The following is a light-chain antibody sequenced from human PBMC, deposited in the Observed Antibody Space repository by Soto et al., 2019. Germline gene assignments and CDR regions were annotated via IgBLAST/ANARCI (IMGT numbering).Light chain of an antibody. CDR2: DAS. CDR3: QQRTKWPYT. V-gene: IGKV3-11*01. CDR1: QSVGSP. Sequence: EIVLTQSPATLSLSPGERATLSCRASQSVGSPLAWYQQKPGQAPSPLIYDASNRATGTPARFSGSGSETDFTLTISSLEPEDFAVYYCQQRTKWPYTFGQGTKLEIK. J-gene: IGKJ2*01.